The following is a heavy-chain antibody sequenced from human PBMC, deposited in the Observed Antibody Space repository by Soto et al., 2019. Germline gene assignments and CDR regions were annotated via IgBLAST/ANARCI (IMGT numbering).Heavy chain of an antibody. V-gene: IGHV4-30-2*01. CDR2: IDYTGST. CDR1: GGSMSRGGQS. D-gene: IGHD3-10*01. J-gene: IGHJ6*02. CDR3: GIATTGPSPRWDV. Sequence: QVVLQESGPGLVKPSQTLSLTCSVSGGSMSRGGQSWSWIRQPPGNGLEWLGFIDYTGSTYYNPSLKSRVTLSVARSNNQVSLDLTSVTGADTAMYFCGIATTGPSPRWDVWGQGPTVTV.